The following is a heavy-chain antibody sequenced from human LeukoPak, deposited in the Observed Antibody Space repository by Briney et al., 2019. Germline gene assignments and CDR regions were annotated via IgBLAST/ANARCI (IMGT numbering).Heavy chain of an antibody. CDR1: GFTFSSYA. D-gene: IGHD5-24*01. CDR3: ATQVEMATLEA. V-gene: IGHV3-30-3*01. CDR2: ISYDGSNK. J-gene: IGHJ5*02. Sequence: GGSLRLSCAASGFTFSSYAMSWVRQAPGKGLEWVAVISYDGSNKYYADSVKGRFTISRDNSKNTLYLQMNSLRAEDTAVYYCATQVEMATLEAWGQGTLVTVSS.